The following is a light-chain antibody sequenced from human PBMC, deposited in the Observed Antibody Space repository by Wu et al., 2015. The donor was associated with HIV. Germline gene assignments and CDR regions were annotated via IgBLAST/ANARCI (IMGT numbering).Light chain of an antibody. V-gene: IGKV1-39*01. Sequence: IQMTLSPSSLSASVGDRVTITCRASQSIGNYLNWYQQKPGTAPKLLIFAASSLQSGVPSRFSGSGSGTDFTLTISSLQPEDFATYYCQQLISYPLTFGPGTKVDIK. CDR2: AAS. CDR1: QSIGNY. J-gene: IGKJ3*01. CDR3: QQLISYPLT.